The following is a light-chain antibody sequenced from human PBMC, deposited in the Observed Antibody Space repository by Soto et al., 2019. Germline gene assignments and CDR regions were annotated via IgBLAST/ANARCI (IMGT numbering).Light chain of an antibody. Sequence: QSALTQPASVSGSPGQSITISCTGTSSDVGGYNYVSWYQQHPGKAPKLMIYEVSNRPSGVSNRFSGSKSGNTASLTISRLQAEDEADYYCSSYTPMSIVVFGGGTKLTVL. CDR3: SSYTPMSIVV. J-gene: IGLJ2*01. CDR2: EVS. V-gene: IGLV2-14*01. CDR1: SSDVGGYNY.